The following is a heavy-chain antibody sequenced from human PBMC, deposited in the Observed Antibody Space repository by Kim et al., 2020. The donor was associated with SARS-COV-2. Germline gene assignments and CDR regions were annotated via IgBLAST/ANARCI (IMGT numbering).Heavy chain of an antibody. J-gene: IGHJ4*02. CDR2: IYYSGST. CDR3: ASTGLARGWYDLYYFDY. D-gene: IGHD6-19*01. CDR1: GGSISSSSYY. Sequence: SETLSLTCTVSGGSISSSSYYWGWIRQPPGKGLEWIGSIYYSGSTYYNPSLKSRVTISVDTSKNQFSLKLSSVTAADTAVYYCASTGLARGWYDLYYFDYWGQGTLVTVSS. V-gene: IGHV4-39*01.